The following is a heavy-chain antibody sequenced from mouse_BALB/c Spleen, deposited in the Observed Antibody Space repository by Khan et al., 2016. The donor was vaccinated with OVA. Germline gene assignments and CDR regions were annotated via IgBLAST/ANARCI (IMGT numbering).Heavy chain of an antibody. J-gene: IGHJ2*01. D-gene: IGHD2-1*01. CDR2: VNPYNGGT. CDR1: GYTFTDYY. Sequence: EVQLQQSGPELVKPGASVKMSCKASGYTFTDYYMDWVKQSPGESFEWIGRVNPYNGGTSYNQKFKGKATLTVDKSSSTAYMELNSLTSEDSAVYYCARFLYYGNYADYWGQGTTLTVSS. V-gene: IGHV1-19*01. CDR3: ARFLYYGNYADY.